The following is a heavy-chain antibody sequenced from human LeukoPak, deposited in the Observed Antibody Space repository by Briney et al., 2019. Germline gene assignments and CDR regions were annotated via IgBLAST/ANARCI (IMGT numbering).Heavy chain of an antibody. D-gene: IGHD6-13*01. CDR3: ARDRDSSSWSRGYFDY. Sequence: GRSLRLSCAASGFTFSSYAMHWVRQAPGKGLELVSVISYDGSNKYYADSVKGRFTISRDNSKNTLYLQMNSLRAEDTAVYYCARDRDSSSWSRGYFDYWGQGTLVTVSS. CDR1: GFTFSSYA. J-gene: IGHJ4*02. V-gene: IGHV3-30*04. CDR2: ISYDGSNK.